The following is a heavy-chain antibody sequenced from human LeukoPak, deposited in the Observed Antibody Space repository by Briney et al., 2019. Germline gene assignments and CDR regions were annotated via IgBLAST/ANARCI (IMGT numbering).Heavy chain of an antibody. CDR1: GFTYDDYG. Sequence: GGSLRLSCAASGFTYDDYGMSWVRETPGKGLEWVSDINRNGVSIGYADSVKGRFTISRDNAKNSLYLKTNSPSAEDTALYYCARGTFFDIWGQGTMVTVSS. J-gene: IGHJ3*02. CDR3: ARGTFFDI. D-gene: IGHD3-16*01. CDR2: INRNGVSI. V-gene: IGHV3-20*04.